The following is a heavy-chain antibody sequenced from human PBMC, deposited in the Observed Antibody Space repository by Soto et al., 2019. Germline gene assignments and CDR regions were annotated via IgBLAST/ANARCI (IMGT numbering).Heavy chain of an antibody. D-gene: IGHD3-3*01. J-gene: IGHJ4*02. CDR1: GGSVSSGSYY. CDR2: IYYSGSTST. V-gene: IGHV4-61*01. CDR3: ARARRDDFWSAYFDY. Sequence: SETLSLTCTVSGGSVSSGSYYWTWIRQPPGKGLEWIGYIYYSGSTSTNYNPSLKSRVTISVATSTNQFSLKLSSVTAADTAVYYCARARRDDFWSAYFDYWGQGTLVTVSS.